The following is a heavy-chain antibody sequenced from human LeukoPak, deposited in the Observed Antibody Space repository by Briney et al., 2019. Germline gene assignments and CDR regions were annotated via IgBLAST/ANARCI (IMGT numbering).Heavy chain of an antibody. D-gene: IGHD5-18*01. V-gene: IGHV4-39*01. CDR2: IYYSGST. CDR3: ARLHIHTYTAIDVGWFDP. Sequence: SETLSLTCTVSGGSISSSSYYCGWIRQPPGKGLEWIGSIYYSGSTYYNPSLKSRVTISVDTSKNQFSLKLSSVTAADTAVYYCARLHIHTYTAIDVGWFDPWGQGTLVTVSS. J-gene: IGHJ5*02. CDR1: GGSISSSSYY.